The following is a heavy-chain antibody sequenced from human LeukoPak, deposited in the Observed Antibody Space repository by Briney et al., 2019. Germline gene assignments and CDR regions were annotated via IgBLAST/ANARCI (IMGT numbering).Heavy chain of an antibody. V-gene: IGHV3-23*01. Sequence: PGGSLRLSCAASGFTFSSYGMSWVRQAPGKGLEWVSAISDSGGTTFYADSVKGRFTISRDNSKNTLYLQMNSLILEETAVYFCAKDALREWELLPLGSPDSYFDYWGQGTLVTVSS. D-gene: IGHD1-26*01. CDR3: AKDALREWELLPLGSPDSYFDY. J-gene: IGHJ4*02. CDR1: GFTFSSYG. CDR2: ISDSGGTT.